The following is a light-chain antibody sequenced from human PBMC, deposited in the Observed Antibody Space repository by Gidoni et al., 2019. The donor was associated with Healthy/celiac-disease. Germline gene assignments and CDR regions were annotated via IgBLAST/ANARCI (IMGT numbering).Light chain of an antibody. CDR3: QSADSSGPYVV. Sequence: SYELTQPPSVSVPPGQTARITCSGDALPKQYAYWYQQKPGQAPVLVIYKDSERPSGIPERFSGSSSGTTVTLTISGVQAEDEADYYCQSADSSGPYVVFGGGTKLTVL. CDR1: ALPKQY. CDR2: KDS. J-gene: IGLJ2*01. V-gene: IGLV3-25*03.